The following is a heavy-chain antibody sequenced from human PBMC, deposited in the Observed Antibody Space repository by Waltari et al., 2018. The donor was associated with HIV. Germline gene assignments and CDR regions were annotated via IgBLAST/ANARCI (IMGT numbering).Heavy chain of an antibody. CDR2: IYYSGRT. J-gene: IGHJ4*02. V-gene: IGHV4-39*01. CDR1: DGSIDRTGYF. Sequence: QLQLQESGPGLVKPSETLSLTCTVSDGSIDRTGYFWVWIRQPPGKGLEWIGSIYYSGRTTNNPSRKSRVTISVDTSKNRFSLKLSSVTAADTAVYYCARHVGGYDTSGYFPYYFDYWGQGALVTVSS. CDR3: ARHVGGYDTSGYFPYYFDY. D-gene: IGHD3-22*01.